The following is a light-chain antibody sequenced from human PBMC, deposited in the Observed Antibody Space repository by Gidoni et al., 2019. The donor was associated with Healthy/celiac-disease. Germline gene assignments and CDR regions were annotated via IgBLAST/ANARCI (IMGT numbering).Light chain of an antibody. CDR2: AAA. CDR3: QQSYSTPSIT. V-gene: IGKV1-39*01. J-gene: IGKJ5*01. Sequence: IQMTQSPSSLSASVGERVTITCRASQSISSYLNWYQQKPGKAPKLLIYAAASLQSGVPSRFSGSGSGTDFTLTISSLQPEDFATYYCQQSYSTPSITFGQGTRLEIK. CDR1: QSISSY.